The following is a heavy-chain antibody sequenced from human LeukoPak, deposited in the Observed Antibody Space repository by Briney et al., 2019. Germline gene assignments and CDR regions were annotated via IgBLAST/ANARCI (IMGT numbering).Heavy chain of an antibody. Sequence: PSETLSLTCTVSGGSISSSNFYWGWIRQPPGKWLEWIGSIYYSESTYYNPSLKSRVTVSVDASKNQFSLKLSSVTAADTAVYYCARGSRDDYSNPPFDHWGQGTLVTVSS. V-gene: IGHV4-39*01. J-gene: IGHJ4*02. D-gene: IGHD4-11*01. CDR1: GGSISSSNFY. CDR3: ARGSRDDYSNPPFDH. CDR2: IYYSEST.